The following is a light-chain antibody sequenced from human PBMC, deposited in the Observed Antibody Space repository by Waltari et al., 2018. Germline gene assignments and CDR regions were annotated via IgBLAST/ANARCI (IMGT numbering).Light chain of an antibody. Sequence: DIQMTQSPSPLSASIGERVTITCRASQGISKYFTWYQQKPGKVPKVLIYAASTLQSGVPSRFSGSGSGTDFTLTISSLQPEDVATYYCQKYNSAPMTFGQGTKVEIK. CDR3: QKYNSAPMT. V-gene: IGKV1-27*01. J-gene: IGKJ1*01. CDR1: QGISKY. CDR2: AAS.